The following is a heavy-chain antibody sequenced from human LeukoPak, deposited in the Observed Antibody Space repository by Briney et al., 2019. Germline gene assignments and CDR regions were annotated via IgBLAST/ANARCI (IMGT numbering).Heavy chain of an antibody. CDR2: IYSGGST. V-gene: IGHV3-53*01. Sequence: GGSLRLSCAASGFTFSSYWMNWVRQAPGKGLEWVSVIYSGGSTYYADSVKGRFTISRDNSKNTLYLQMNSLRAEDTAVYYCARYDGYFDYWGQGTLVTVSS. J-gene: IGHJ4*02. D-gene: IGHD2-15*01. CDR3: ARYDGYFDY. CDR1: GFTFSSYW.